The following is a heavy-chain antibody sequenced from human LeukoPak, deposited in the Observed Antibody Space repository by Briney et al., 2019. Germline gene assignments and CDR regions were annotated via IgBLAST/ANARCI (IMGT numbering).Heavy chain of an antibody. V-gene: IGHV3-74*01. CDR3: ARVPVSRAIDY. D-gene: IGHD3-3*02. CDR1: GFTFSSYW. J-gene: IGHJ4*02. Sequence: GGSLRLSCAASGFTFSSYWMHWVRQAPGKGLVWVSRINSYGSSTSYADSGKGRFTLSRDNAKNTLCLQMNSLRAEDTAVYYCARVPVSRAIDYWGQGTLVTVSS. CDR2: INSYGSST.